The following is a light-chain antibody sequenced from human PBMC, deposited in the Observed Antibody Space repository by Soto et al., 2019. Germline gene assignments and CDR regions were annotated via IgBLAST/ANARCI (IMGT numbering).Light chain of an antibody. V-gene: IGLV2-14*01. CDR2: DVS. J-gene: IGLJ2*01. CDR3: GTWDTSLSAVV. Sequence: QSALTQPASVSGSPGQSITISCTGTSSDVGGYNYVSWYQQHPGKAPKLMIYDVSSRPSGVSNRFSGSKSGTSAALDITTLQTGDEADYYCGTWDTSLSAVVFGGGTKLTVL. CDR1: SSDVGGYNY.